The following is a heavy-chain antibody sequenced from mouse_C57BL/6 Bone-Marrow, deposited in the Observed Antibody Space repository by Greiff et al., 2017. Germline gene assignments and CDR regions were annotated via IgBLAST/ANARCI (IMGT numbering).Heavy chain of an antibody. J-gene: IGHJ1*03. D-gene: IGHD1-1*01. CDR2: IHPNSGST. CDR1: GYTFTSSW. V-gene: IGHV1-64*01. Sequence: QVQLKQPGAELVKPGASVKLSCKASGYTFTSSWMHWVKQRPGQGLEWIGMIHPNSGSTNSNEKFKNKAPLTVDKSSSTAYMQLSLLTSEDSAVYYCARGGLLDWYFDVWGTVTTVTVSS. CDR3: ARGGLLDWYFDV.